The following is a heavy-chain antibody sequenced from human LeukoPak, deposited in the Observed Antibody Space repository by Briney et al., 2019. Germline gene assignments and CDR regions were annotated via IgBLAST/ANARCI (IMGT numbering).Heavy chain of an antibody. D-gene: IGHD6-6*01. V-gene: IGHV4-39*07. CDR3: ARDHEYSSPFGY. CDR2: IDYSGST. CDR1: GGSIRGSSHY. J-gene: IGHJ4*02. Sequence: SETLSLTCTVSGGSIRGSSHYWGWIRQPPGKGLEWIGTIDYSGSTYYNPSLKSRVTISADTSKNQFSLKLSSVTAADTAVYYCARDHEYSSPFGYWGQGTLVTVSS.